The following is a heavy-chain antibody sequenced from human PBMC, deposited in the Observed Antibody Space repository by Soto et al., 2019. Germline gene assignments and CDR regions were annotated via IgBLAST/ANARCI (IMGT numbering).Heavy chain of an antibody. Sequence: QVQLVESGGGVVQPGRSLRLSCAASGFTFSSYGMHWVRQAPGKGLEWVAVILYDGSKKYYADSVKGRFTISRDNSTNTLYLQMSSLRAEDTALYYCVKDGSSGWPYFDDMDVWGQGTTVTVSS. J-gene: IGHJ6*02. CDR2: ILYDGSKK. D-gene: IGHD6-19*01. V-gene: IGHV3-30*18. CDR3: VKDGSSGWPYFDDMDV. CDR1: GFTFSSYG.